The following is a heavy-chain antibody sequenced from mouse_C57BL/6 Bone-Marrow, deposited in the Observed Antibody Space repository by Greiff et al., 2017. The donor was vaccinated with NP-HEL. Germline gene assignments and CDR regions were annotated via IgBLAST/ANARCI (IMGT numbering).Heavy chain of an antibody. D-gene: IGHD2-4*01. Sequence: QVQLKQPGAELVKPGASVKLSCKASGYTFTSYWMHWVKQRPGQGLEWIGMIHPNSGSTNYNEKFKSKATLTVDKSSSTAYMQLSSLTSEDSAVYYCARRGIYYDYDEFAYWGQGTLVTVSA. CDR1: GYTFTSYW. J-gene: IGHJ3*01. CDR2: IHPNSGST. CDR3: ARRGIYYDYDEFAY. V-gene: IGHV1-64*01.